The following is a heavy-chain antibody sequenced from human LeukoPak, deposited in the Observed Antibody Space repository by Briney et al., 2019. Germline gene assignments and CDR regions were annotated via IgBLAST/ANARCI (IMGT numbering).Heavy chain of an antibody. CDR3: ARTRHGGYSYGYTPIDY. J-gene: IGHJ4*02. CDR2: INHSGST. D-gene: IGHD5-18*01. Sequence: SETLSLTCAVYGGSFSSYYWSWIRQPPGKGLEWIGEINHSGSTNYNPSLKSRVTISVDTSKNQFSLKLSSVTAADTAVYYCARTRHGGYSYGYTPIDYWGQGTLVTVSS. V-gene: IGHV4-34*01. CDR1: GGSFSSYY.